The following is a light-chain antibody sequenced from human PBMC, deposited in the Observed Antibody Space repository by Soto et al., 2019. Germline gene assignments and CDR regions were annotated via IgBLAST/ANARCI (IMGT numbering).Light chain of an antibody. Sequence: DIQLTQSPSFLSASVGDRVTITCRASQAISSSLAWYQHNPGKAPKLLIYAASTLQNGFPSSFSGSGSGTEFTLTINNLQPEDFATYYCQHLNDYRYTFGQGTKVEIK. J-gene: IGKJ2*01. V-gene: IGKV1-9*01. CDR1: QAISSS. CDR2: AAS. CDR3: QHLNDYRYT.